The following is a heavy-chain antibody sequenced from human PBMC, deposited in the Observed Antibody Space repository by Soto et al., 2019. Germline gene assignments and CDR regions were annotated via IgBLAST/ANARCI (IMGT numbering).Heavy chain of an antibody. CDR1: GGSISSGGYS. J-gene: IGHJ4*02. CDR3: ARGQVVAAQH. D-gene: IGHD2-15*01. V-gene: IGHV4-30-2*01. Sequence: QLQLQESGSGLVKPSQTLSLTCAVSGGSISSGGYSWSWIRQPPGKGLEWIGYIYHSGSTYYNPSLNSRVPISVDRSKNHFSLKLTSVTAPDTAVYYCARGQVVAAQHWGQGTLVTVSS. CDR2: IYHSGST.